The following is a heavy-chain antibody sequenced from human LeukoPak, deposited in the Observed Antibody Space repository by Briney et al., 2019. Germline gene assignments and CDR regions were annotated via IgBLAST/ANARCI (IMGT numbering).Heavy chain of an antibody. J-gene: IGHJ4*02. CDR3: ARRPNTIFGVAPDY. Sequence: SETLSLTCTVSGGSISSSSYSWGWIRQPPAKGLEWIGSIYYCGSTYYNPSLKSRVTISVDTSKNQFSLKLSSVTAADTAVYYCARRPNTIFGVAPDYWGQGTLVTVSS. CDR2: IYYCGST. D-gene: IGHD3-3*01. V-gene: IGHV4-39*01. CDR1: GGSISSSSYS.